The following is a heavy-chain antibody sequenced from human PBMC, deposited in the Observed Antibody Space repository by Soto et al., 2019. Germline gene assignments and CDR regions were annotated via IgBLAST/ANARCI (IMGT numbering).Heavy chain of an antibody. Sequence: QVQLVQSGAEVKKPGASVKVSCKASGYTFTSYYMHWVRQAPGQGLEWMGIINPSGGSTSYAQKFQGRVTMTRDTSTSTVYMELSSLRSEDTAVYYCARAAYYTYYYDSSTFFDYWGQGTLVTVSS. CDR3: ARAAYYTYYYDSSTFFDY. D-gene: IGHD3-22*01. V-gene: IGHV1-46*01. CDR1: GYTFTSYY. J-gene: IGHJ4*02. CDR2: INPSGGST.